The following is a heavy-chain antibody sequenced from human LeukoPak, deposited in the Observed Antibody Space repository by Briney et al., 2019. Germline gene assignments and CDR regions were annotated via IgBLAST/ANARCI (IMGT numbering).Heavy chain of an antibody. CDR2: INHSGST. V-gene: IGHV4-34*01. D-gene: IGHD2-8*01. Sequence: SETLSLTCAVYGGSFSGYYWSWIRQPPGKGLEWIGEINHSGSTNYNPSLKSRVTISVDTSKNQFSLKLSFVTAADTAVYYCARGRGVRYWGQGTLVTVSS. CDR3: ARGRGVRY. J-gene: IGHJ4*02. CDR1: GGSFSGYY.